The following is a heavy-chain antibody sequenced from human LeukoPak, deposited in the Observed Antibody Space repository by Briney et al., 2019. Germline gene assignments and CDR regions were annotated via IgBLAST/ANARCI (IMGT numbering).Heavy chain of an antibody. D-gene: IGHD6-13*01. Sequence: GGSLRLSCAASGFTFSSYAMCWVRQAPGKGLEWVSGIGGSGGSTYYLDSVKGRFTISRDNSKNTLYLQMNSLRAEDTAVYYCAKDFDGSTWFGRNYMDVWGKGTTVTVSS. J-gene: IGHJ6*03. CDR3: AKDFDGSTWFGRNYMDV. V-gene: IGHV3-23*01. CDR1: GFTFSSYA. CDR2: IGGSGGST.